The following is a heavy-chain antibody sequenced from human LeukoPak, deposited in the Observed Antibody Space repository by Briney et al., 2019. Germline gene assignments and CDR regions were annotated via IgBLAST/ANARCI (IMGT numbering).Heavy chain of an antibody. Sequence: GGSLRLSCAASGFTFSSYAMSLVRQAPGKGLEWVSAMSGSGGSTYYADSVKGRFTISRDNSKNTLYLQMNSLRAEDTAVYYCAKVRNGIQLWAGDFDYWGQGTLVTVSS. V-gene: IGHV3-23*01. J-gene: IGHJ4*02. CDR1: GFTFSSYA. CDR3: AKVRNGIQLWAGDFDY. CDR2: MSGSGGST. D-gene: IGHD5-18*01.